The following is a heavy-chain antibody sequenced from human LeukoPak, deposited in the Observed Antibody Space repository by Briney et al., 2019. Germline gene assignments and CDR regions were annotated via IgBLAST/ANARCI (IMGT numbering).Heavy chain of an antibody. Sequence: ASVKVSCKASGYTFTSYGISWVRQAPGQGLEWMGWISACNGNTNYAQKLQGRVTMTTDTSTSTAYMELRSLRSDDTAVYYCARAGIAVADLYYYYYGMDVWGQGTTVTVSS. V-gene: IGHV1-18*01. CDR1: GYTFTSYG. D-gene: IGHD6-19*01. CDR3: ARAGIAVADLYYYYYGMDV. J-gene: IGHJ6*02. CDR2: ISACNGNT.